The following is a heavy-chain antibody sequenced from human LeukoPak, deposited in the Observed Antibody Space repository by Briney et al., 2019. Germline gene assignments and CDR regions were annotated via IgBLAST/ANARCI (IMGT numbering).Heavy chain of an antibody. CDR3: ARVAGGYNLFDY. J-gene: IGHJ4*02. Sequence: GGSLRLSCAASGFTLSSYEMHWVRQAPGKGLEWVSSISSSSSCIYYADSVKGRFTISRDNAKNSLYLQMNSLRAEDTAVYYCARVAGGYNLFDYWGQGTLVTVSS. D-gene: IGHD5-24*01. CDR2: ISSSSSCI. CDR1: GFTLSSYE. V-gene: IGHV3-21*01.